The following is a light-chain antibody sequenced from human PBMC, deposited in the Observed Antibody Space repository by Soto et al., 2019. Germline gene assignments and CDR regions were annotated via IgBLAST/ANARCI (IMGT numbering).Light chain of an antibody. CDR1: QSVSSS. CDR2: DAS. Sequence: EIVMTQSPATLSVSPGDRATLSCRASQSVSSSFARYQQIPGQAPRLLIYDASTRATGIPARFGGSGSGTEFTITISSLQSEDFAVYYCQQYNNWPPLTFGGGTKVELK. J-gene: IGKJ4*01. V-gene: IGKV3-15*01. CDR3: QQYNNWPPLT.